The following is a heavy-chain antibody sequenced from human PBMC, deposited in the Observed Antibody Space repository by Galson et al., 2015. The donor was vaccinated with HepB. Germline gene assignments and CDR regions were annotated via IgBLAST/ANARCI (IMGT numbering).Heavy chain of an antibody. CDR1: GFSFDEHD. CDR2: ISWNRDSV. Sequence: SLRLSCAASGFSFDEHDMHWVRQAPGRGPEWVSHISWNRDSVRYADSVKGRFIISRDNAKSSLYLQMNSLRAEDTAMYYCAKATRRGGYYYYYGMDVWGQGTSITVSS. V-gene: IGHV3-9*01. D-gene: IGHD3-16*01. J-gene: IGHJ6*02. CDR3: AKATRRGGYYYYYGMDV.